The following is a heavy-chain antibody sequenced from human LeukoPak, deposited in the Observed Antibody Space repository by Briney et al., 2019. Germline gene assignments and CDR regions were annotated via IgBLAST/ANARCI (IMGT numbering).Heavy chain of an antibody. V-gene: IGHV3-23*01. J-gene: IGHJ4*02. CDR2: ISGSGGTT. D-gene: IGHD3-9*01. Sequence: PGGSLRLSCAASGFTFSNYAMSWVRQAPGKGLEWVSGISGSGGTTYYADSVKGRFTISRDNSKNTLYLQMNSLRAEDTAVYYCAREDYDILTGFLDWGQGTLVTVSS. CDR1: GFTFSNYA. CDR3: AREDYDILTGFLD.